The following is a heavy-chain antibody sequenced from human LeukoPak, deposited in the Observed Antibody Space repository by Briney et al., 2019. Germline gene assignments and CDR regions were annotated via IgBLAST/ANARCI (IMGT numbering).Heavy chain of an antibody. Sequence: ASVKVSCKASGYTFIGYYMHWVRQAPGQGLEWMGWMNPNSGNTGYAQKFQGRVTITRNTSISTAYMELSSLRSEDTAVYYCARGRATMVRGVIISWFDPWGQGTLVTVSS. V-gene: IGHV1-8*03. CDR1: GYTFIGYY. CDR3: ARGRATMVRGVIISWFDP. D-gene: IGHD3-10*01. CDR2: MNPNSGNT. J-gene: IGHJ5*02.